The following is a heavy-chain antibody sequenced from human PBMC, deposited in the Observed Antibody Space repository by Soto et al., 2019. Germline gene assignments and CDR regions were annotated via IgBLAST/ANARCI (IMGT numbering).Heavy chain of an antibody. Sequence: QVQLQESGPGLVKPSETLSLTCTVSGGSISSYYWSWIRQPPGKGLEWIGYIYYSGSTNYNPSLKSRVTISVDTSKNQCSRKLSAVTAADTAVYYCARGGATNWFDPWGQGTLVTVSS. V-gene: IGHV4-59*01. J-gene: IGHJ5*02. CDR1: GGSISSYY. D-gene: IGHD1-26*01. CDR3: ARGGATNWFDP. CDR2: IYYSGST.